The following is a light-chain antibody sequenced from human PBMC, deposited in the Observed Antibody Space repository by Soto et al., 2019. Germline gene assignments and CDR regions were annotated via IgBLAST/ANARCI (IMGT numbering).Light chain of an antibody. CDR2: GAS. J-gene: IGKJ1*01. CDR1: KSVLYSSNNKNY. Sequence: DIVMTQSPDSLAVSLGERTTINCKSSKSVLYSSNNKNYLAWYQQKPGQAPRLLIYGASNRATGIPDRFSGSGSGTDFTLTISRLEPEDFAVYYCQQYGSSGTFGQGTKVDIK. CDR3: QQYGSSGT. V-gene: IGKV4-1*01.